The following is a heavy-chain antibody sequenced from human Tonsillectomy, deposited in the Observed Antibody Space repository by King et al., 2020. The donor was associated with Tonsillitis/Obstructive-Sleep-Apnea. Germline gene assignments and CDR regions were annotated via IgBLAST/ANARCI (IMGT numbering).Heavy chain of an antibody. V-gene: IGHV4-31*03. Sequence: QLQESGPGLVKPSQTLSLTCTVSGGSISSGAYYWNWIRQHPRKGLECIGYIHYTWGTYVNPSLKSRVTISIDTSKNQFSLKLSSVTAADTAVYYCAGGYDLNPAFGEFDCWGRGTLVTVSS. CDR1: GGSISSGAYY. CDR3: AGGYDLNPAFGEFDC. CDR2: IHYTWGT. J-gene: IGHJ4*02. D-gene: IGHD3-10*01.